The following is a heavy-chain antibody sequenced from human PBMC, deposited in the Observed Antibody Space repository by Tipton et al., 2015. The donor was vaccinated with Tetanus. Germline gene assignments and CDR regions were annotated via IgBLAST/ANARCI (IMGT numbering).Heavy chain of an antibody. CDR1: GGSINPYY. J-gene: IGHJ6*02. CDR3: ARDNRVPLRFGELLEFYYYYGMDV. CDR2: IYYSGST. Sequence: TLSLTCTVSGGSINPYYWSWIRQPPGKGLEWIGYIYYSGSTNYNPSLKSRVTISVDTSKNQFSLKLSSVTAADTAVYYCARDNRVPLRFGELLEFYYYYGMDVWGQGTTVTVSS. V-gene: IGHV4-59*01. D-gene: IGHD3-10*01.